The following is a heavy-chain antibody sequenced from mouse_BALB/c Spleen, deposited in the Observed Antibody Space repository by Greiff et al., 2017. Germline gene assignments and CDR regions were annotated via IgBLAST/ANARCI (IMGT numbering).Heavy chain of an antibody. CDR1: GFTFSDYY. J-gene: IGHJ4*01. CDR2: ISDGGSYT. V-gene: IGHV5-4*02. CDR3: ARHGDEDYYAMDY. Sequence: EVQLVESGGGLVKPGGSLKLSCAASGFTFSDYYMYWVRQTPEKRLEWVATISDGGSYTYYPDSVKGRFTISRDNAKNTLYLQMSSLRSEDTAMYYCARHGDEDYYAMDYWGQGTSVTVSS.